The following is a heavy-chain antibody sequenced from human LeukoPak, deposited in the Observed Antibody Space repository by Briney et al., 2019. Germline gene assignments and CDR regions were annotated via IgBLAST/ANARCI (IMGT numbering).Heavy chain of an antibody. Sequence: PGGSLRLSCAASGFTFSSYGMHWVRQAPGKGLEWVAFIPYDGTNKYYADSVKGRFTISGDNSKNTLYLQMNSLRAADTAPYYCAKALGYSDYEWCFDYWGQGTLVTVSS. J-gene: IGHJ4*02. V-gene: IGHV3-30*02. CDR3: AKALGYSDYEWCFDY. D-gene: IGHD5-12*01. CDR1: GFTFSSYG. CDR2: IPYDGTNK.